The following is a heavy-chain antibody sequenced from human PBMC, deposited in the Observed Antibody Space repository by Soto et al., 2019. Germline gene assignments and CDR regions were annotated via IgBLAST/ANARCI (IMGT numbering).Heavy chain of an antibody. D-gene: IGHD2-2*01. CDR2: INHSGIT. CDR1: GGSFSGYY. Sequence: QVQLQQWGAGLLKPSETLSLTCAVYGGSFSGYYWSWIRQPPAKGLEWIGEINHSGITNYNPSLKRRVTTSVDTSKNQLPLKLSSVTAADTTGYYCARPDIVVVPAAMFSERGAYFDYWGQGTLVTVSS. CDR3: ARPDIVVVPAAMFSERGAYFDY. J-gene: IGHJ4*02. V-gene: IGHV4-34*01.